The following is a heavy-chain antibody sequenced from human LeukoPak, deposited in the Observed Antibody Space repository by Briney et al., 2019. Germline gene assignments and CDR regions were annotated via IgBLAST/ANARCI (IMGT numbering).Heavy chain of an antibody. Sequence: GGSLRLSCAASGFTFSSYAMSWVRQAPGEGLEWVSAISGSGGNTYYADSVKGRFTISRDNSKNTLYLQMNSLRAEDTAVYYCAKTPLSSITRTTIDWFDPWGQGTLVTVSS. CDR2: ISGSGGNT. CDR3: AKTPLSSITRTTIDWFDP. CDR1: GFTFSSYA. J-gene: IGHJ5*02. D-gene: IGHD1-20*01. V-gene: IGHV3-23*01.